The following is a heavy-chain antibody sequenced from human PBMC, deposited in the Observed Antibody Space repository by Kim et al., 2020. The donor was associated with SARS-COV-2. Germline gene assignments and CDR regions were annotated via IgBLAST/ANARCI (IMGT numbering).Heavy chain of an antibody. Sequence: SETLSLTCAVYGGSFSGYYWSWIRQPPGKGLEWIGEINHSGSTNYNPSLKSRVTISVDTSKNQFSLKLSSVTAADTAVYYCARGGRGGGIIRNTFDYWGQGTLVTVSS. V-gene: IGHV4-34*01. CDR3: ARGGRGGGIIRNTFDY. J-gene: IGHJ4*02. CDR1: GGSFSGYY. D-gene: IGHD2-15*01. CDR2: INHSGST.